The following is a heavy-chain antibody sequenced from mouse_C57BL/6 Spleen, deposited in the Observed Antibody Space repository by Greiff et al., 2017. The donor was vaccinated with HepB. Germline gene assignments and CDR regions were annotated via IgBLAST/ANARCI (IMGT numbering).Heavy chain of an antibody. Sequence: EASGVDFSRYWMSWVRRAPGKGLEWIGEINPDSSTINYAPSLKDKFIISRDNAKNTLYLQMSKVRSEDTALYYCARQGITTVVAPYYYAMDYWGQGTSVTVSS. CDR1: GVDFSRYW. J-gene: IGHJ4*01. CDR3: ARQGITTVVAPYYYAMDY. V-gene: IGHV4-1*01. CDR2: INPDSSTI. D-gene: IGHD1-1*01.